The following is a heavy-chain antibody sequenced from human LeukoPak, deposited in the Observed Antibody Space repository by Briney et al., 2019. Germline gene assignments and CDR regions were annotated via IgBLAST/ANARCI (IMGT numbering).Heavy chain of an antibody. J-gene: IGHJ5*02. CDR1: GYTFTGYY. D-gene: IGHD3-3*01. Sequence: ASVKVSCKASGYTFTGYYMHWVRQAPGQGLEWMGWINPNSGGTNYAQKFQGRVTMTRDTSISTAYMELSRLRSDDTAVYYCAREQYDFWSGHFQGRNWFDPWGQGTLVTVSS. CDR2: INPNSGGT. V-gene: IGHV1-2*02. CDR3: AREQYDFWSGHFQGRNWFDP.